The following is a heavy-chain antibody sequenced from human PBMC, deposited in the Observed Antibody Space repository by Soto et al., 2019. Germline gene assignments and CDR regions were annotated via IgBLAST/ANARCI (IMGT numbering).Heavy chain of an antibody. Sequence: SETLSLTCAVSGGSISSGGYSWRWIRQPPGKGLEWIGYIYHSGSTYYNPSLKSRVTISVDRSKNQFSLKLSSVTAADTAVYYCARQPNTYYDSSGYIDYWGQGTQVTVS. CDR1: GGSISSGGYS. D-gene: IGHD3-22*01. CDR3: ARQPNTYYDSSGYIDY. J-gene: IGHJ4*02. V-gene: IGHV4-30-2*01. CDR2: IYHSGST.